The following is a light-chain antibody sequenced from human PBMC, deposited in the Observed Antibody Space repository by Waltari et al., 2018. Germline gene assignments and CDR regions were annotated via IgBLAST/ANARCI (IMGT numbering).Light chain of an antibody. J-gene: IGLJ2*01. CDR2: EDD. CDR1: GGSIATNY. V-gene: IGLV6-57*02. Sequence: FILTQPHSLSESPGKTVTISCTGSGGSIATNYVQWYQQRPGTAPNTVHYEDDHRPSEVPDRFSASTDRSSNSASLTIAGLKTEDEADYYCQSYDNNYVVFGGGTKLTVL. CDR3: QSYDNNYVV.